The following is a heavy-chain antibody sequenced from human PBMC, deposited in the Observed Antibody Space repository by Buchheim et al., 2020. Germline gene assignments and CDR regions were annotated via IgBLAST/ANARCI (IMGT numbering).Heavy chain of an antibody. CDR3: ARNWFGELIYYYYGMDV. D-gene: IGHD3-10*01. CDR2: IMSSSSYT. J-gene: IGHJ6*02. Sequence: QVQLVESGGGLVKPGGSLRLSCAASGFTFSDYYMSWIRQAPGKGLEWVSYIMSSSSYTNYADSVKCRFTISRDNATNSLYLQMNSLRAEDTAVYYCARNWFGELIYYYYGMDVWGQGTT. V-gene: IGHV3-11*06. CDR1: GFTFSDYY.